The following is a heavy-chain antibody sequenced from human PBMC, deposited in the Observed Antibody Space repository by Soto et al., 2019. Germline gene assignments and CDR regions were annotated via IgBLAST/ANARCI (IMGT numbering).Heavy chain of an antibody. CDR1: GFTFSSYS. CDR3: ARGPVGRSGAYYFDY. V-gene: IGHV3-21*01. J-gene: IGHJ4*02. Sequence: GGSLRLSCAASGFTFSSYSMNWVRQAPGKGLEWVSSISSSSSYIYYADSVKGRFTISRDNAKNSLYLQMNSLGAEDTAVYYCARGPVGRSGAYYFDYWGQGTLVTVSS. CDR2: ISSSSSYI. D-gene: IGHD2-15*01.